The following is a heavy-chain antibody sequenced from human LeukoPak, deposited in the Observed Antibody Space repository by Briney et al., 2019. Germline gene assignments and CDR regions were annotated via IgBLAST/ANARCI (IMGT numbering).Heavy chain of an antibody. V-gene: IGHV1-69*05. CDR3: AIKAGPYDSSGYYY. CDR1: GYTFTSYG. J-gene: IGHJ4*02. Sequence: ASVKVSCKASGYTFTSYGISWVRQAPGQGLEWMGGIIPIFGTANYAQKFQGRVTITTDESTSTAYMELSSLRSEDTAVYYCAIKAGPYDSSGYYYWGQGTLVTVSS. D-gene: IGHD3-22*01. CDR2: IIPIFGTA.